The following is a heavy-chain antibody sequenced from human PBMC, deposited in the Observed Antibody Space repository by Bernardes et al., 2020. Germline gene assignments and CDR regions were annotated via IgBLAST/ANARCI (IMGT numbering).Heavy chain of an antibody. V-gene: IGHV4-59*08. J-gene: IGHJ5*02. D-gene: IGHD6-25*01. CDR1: GGSISSYY. CDR2: IYYSGST. Sequence: SETLSLTCIVSGGSISSYYWSWIRQPPGKGLEWIGYIYYSGSTNYNPSLKSRLTISVDTSKNQFSLNLSSVTAADTAVYYCARRKSAARANWFDPWGQGTLVTVSS. CDR3: ARRKSAARANWFDP.